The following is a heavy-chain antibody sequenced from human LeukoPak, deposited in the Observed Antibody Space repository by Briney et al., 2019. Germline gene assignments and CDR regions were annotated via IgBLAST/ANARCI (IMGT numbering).Heavy chain of an antibody. CDR2: ISGSGGST. J-gene: IGHJ4*02. CDR3: AKVQYSSSHYFDY. D-gene: IGHD6-6*01. Sequence: GGSLRLSCAASGFTFSSYAMSWVRQAPGKGLEWVSAISGSGGSTYYADSVKGRFTIYRDNSKNTLYLQMNSLRAEDTAVYYCAKVQYSSSHYFDYWGQGTLVTVSS. CDR1: GFTFSSYA. V-gene: IGHV3-23*01.